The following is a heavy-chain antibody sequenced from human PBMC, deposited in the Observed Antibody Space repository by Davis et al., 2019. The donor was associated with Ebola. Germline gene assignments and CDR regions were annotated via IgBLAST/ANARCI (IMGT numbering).Heavy chain of an antibody. V-gene: IGHV4-59*01. J-gene: IGHJ6*04. CDR3: ARGRPSTVTTDYYAMDI. D-gene: IGHD4-17*01. CDR1: GGSISSYY. CDR2: IYYSGST. Sequence: SETLSLPCTVSGGSISSYYWSWIRQPPGKGLEWIGYIYYSGSTNYNPSLKSRVTISVDTSKNQFSLKLSSVTAADTAVYYCARGRPSTVTTDYYAMDIWGKGTTVTVSS.